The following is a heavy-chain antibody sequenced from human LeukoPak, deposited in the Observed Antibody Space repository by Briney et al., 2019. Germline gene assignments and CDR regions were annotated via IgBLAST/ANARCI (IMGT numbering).Heavy chain of an antibody. CDR1: GGSISSGSYY. CDR2: IYTSGST. D-gene: IGHD7-27*01. J-gene: IGHJ4*02. CDR3: ARDGAHWGSPFDY. V-gene: IGHV4-61*02. Sequence: SETLSLTCAVSGGSISSGSYYWSWIRQPAGKGLEWIGRIYTSGSTNYNPSLKSRVTISVDTTKNQFSLKLSPVTAADTAVYYCARDGAHWGSPFDYWGQGTLVTVSS.